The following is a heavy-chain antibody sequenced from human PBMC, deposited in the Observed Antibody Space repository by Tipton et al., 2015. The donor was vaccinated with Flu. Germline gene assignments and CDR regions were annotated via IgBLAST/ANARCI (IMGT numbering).Heavy chain of an antibody. D-gene: IGHD3/OR15-3a*01. CDR3: ARDSPDWGFDY. J-gene: IGHJ4*02. Sequence: TLSLTCTVSGGSISSYYWSWIRQPPGKGLEWIGYIYYSGSTNYNPTLKSRVTISVDTSKNQFSLKLSSVTAADTAVYYCARDSPDWGFDYWGQGTLVTASS. CDR2: IYYSGST. CDR1: GGSISSYY. V-gene: IGHV4-59*01.